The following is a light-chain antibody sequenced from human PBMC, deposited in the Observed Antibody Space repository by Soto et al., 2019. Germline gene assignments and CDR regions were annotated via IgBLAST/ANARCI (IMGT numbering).Light chain of an antibody. CDR1: QSISSY. J-gene: IGKJ1*01. CDR2: DAT. CDR3: QQGYRAPHT. V-gene: IGKV1-39*01. Sequence: DIQMTQSPSSLSASVGDRVTITCRASQSISSYLNWYQQRPGKAPNLLIYDATRLHSGVPSSFSGSGSGTDFTLIISSLQPEDFATYYCQQGYRAPHTFDQGTKVDIK.